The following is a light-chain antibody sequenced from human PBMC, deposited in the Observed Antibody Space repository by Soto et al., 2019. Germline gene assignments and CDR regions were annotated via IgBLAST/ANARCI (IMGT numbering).Light chain of an antibody. V-gene: IGKV3-11*01. CDR2: DAS. CDR3: QQRSNWPMYT. CDR1: QSVSSY. Sequence: EIVLTQSPATLSLSPGERATLSCRASQSVSSYLAWYQQKPGQAPRLLIYDASNRATGIPARFSGSGSGTDVTRIISSLEPADFAVYYCQQRSNWPMYTFGQGTKLDLK. J-gene: IGKJ2*01.